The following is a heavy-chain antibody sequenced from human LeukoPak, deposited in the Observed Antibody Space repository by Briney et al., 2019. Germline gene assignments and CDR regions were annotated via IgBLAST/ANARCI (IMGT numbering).Heavy chain of an antibody. CDR2: VSGSGGDK. CDR3: AKEVAAAGTYFQH. V-gene: IGHV3-23*01. Sequence: PGGSLRLSCAASGFTFTTYAMSWVRQAPGKGLEWVSAVSGSGGDKYYADSVKGRFTISRDNSKNTLYLQMNSLRAEDTAVYYCAKEVAAAGTYFQHWGQGTLVTVSS. J-gene: IGHJ1*01. D-gene: IGHD6-13*01. CDR1: GFTFTTYA.